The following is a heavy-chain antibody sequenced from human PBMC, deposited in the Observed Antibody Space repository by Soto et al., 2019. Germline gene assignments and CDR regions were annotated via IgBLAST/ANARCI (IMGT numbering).Heavy chain of an antibody. J-gene: IGHJ4*02. CDR2: IKNKANSYTT. Sequence: EVQLVESGGGLVQPGGSLRLSCAASGFTFSDHYMDWVRQAPGKGLEWVGRIKNKANSYTTEYAASVNGRFTISRDDSKSSLDLQMNSLKTEDTAVYYCARVRLGVTTRLFDYWGQGTLVTVST. CDR3: ARVRLGVTTRLFDY. V-gene: IGHV3-72*01. CDR1: GFTFSDHY. D-gene: IGHD6-25*01.